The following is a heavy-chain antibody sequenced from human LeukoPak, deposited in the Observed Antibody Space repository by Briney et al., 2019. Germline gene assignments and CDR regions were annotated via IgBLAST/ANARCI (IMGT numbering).Heavy chain of an antibody. CDR1: GFTFSSYA. Sequence: GGSLRLSCAASGFTFSSYAMSWVRQTPGKGLEWVSAISGSGGSTYYADPVKGRFTISRDNSKNTLYLQMNSLRADDTVVYYCAKWVGPHSAFDIWGQGTMVTVSS. V-gene: IGHV3-23*01. CDR2: ISGSGGST. D-gene: IGHD1-26*01. J-gene: IGHJ3*02. CDR3: AKWVGPHSAFDI.